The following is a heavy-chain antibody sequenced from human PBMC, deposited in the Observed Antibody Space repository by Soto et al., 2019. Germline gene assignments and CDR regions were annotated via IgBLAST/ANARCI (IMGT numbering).Heavy chain of an antibody. D-gene: IGHD4-17*01. CDR3: ARGPYGDNAFDI. Sequence: QVQVVQSGAEVKKPGASVKVSCKASGYSFTDYYMHWIRQAPGQGLEWMGWIAPHRDGTEFAQKFQGRIILTGDTSTSTAYMELKGLTSADTAVYFCARGPYGDNAFDIWGQGTVVTVSS. CDR2: IAPHRDGT. J-gene: IGHJ3*02. CDR1: GYSFTDYY. V-gene: IGHV1-2*02.